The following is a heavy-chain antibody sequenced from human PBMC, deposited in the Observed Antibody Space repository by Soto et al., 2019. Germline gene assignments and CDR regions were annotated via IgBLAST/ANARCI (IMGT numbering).Heavy chain of an antibody. CDR3: ARSITLALPFDS. CDR2: IIPIFGTA. V-gene: IGHV1-69*06. J-gene: IGHJ4*02. Sequence: SVKVSCKASGGTFSSYAISWVRQAPGQGLEWMGGIIPIFGTANYAQKFQGRVTITADKSTSTAYMELSSLRSEDTAVYYCARSITLALPFDSWGQGTLVTVSS. D-gene: IGHD5-12*01. CDR1: GGTFSSYA.